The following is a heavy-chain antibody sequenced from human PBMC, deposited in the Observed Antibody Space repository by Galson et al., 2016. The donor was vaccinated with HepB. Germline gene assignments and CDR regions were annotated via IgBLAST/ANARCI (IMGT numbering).Heavy chain of an antibody. CDR1: GFTFKSYA. V-gene: IGHV3-23*01. CDR3: ARDLHTSVVSGWFDP. Sequence: SLRLSCAASGFTFKSYAMNWVRQAPGKGLEWVSGINASGGRTYYADSVKGRFTISRDNSKNTLYLKMTILRAEDTAVYYCARDLHTSVVSGWFDPWGQGTLVTVSS. CDR2: INASGGRT. D-gene: IGHD5/OR15-5a*01. J-gene: IGHJ5*02.